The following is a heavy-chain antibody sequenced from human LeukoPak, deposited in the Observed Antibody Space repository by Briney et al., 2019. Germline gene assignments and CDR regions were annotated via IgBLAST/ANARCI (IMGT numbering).Heavy chain of an antibody. Sequence: ASVKVSCKASGYTFTGYYMHWVRQAPGQGLEWMGWINPNSGGTNYAQKFQGRVTMTRDTSISTAYMELSRLRSDDTAVYYCARDGSYCGGDCYANYYYYYMDVWGKGTTVTISS. CDR1: GYTFTGYY. J-gene: IGHJ6*03. CDR2: INPNSGGT. V-gene: IGHV1-2*02. D-gene: IGHD2-21*02. CDR3: ARDGSYCGGDCYANYYYYYMDV.